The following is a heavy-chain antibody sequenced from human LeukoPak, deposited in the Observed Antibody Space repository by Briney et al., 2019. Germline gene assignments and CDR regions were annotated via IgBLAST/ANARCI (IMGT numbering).Heavy chain of an antibody. CDR1: GFSFSTYY. D-gene: IGHD1-14*01. V-gene: IGHV3-21*01. CDR3: VRENHGSFDY. CDR2: ISSGSTYI. J-gene: IGHJ4*02. Sequence: PGGSLRLSCAASGFSFSTYYVNWVRQAPGKGLEWVACISSGSTYIFHADSVRGRFAVSRDNAKNSLYLRMNSLRADDTAVYYCVRENHGSFDYWGRGSLVTVSS.